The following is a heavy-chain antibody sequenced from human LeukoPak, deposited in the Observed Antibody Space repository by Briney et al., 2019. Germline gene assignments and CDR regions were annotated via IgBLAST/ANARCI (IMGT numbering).Heavy chain of an antibody. CDR3: ARFKYSSSPSFDY. J-gene: IGHJ4*02. D-gene: IGHD6-6*01. V-gene: IGHV4-34*01. CDR2: INHSGST. Sequence: SETLSLTCAVYGGSFSGYYWSWIRQPPGKGLEWIGEINHSGSTNYNPSLKSRVTISVDTSKNQFSLKLSPVTAADTAVYYCARFKYSSSPSFDYWGQGTLVTVSS. CDR1: GGSFSGYY.